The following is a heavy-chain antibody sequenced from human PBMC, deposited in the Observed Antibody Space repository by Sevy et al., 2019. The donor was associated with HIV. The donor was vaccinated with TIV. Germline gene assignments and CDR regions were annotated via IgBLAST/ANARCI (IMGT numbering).Heavy chain of an antibody. V-gene: IGHV3-21*01. CDR3: ARDLVIPATTDYFYYGMDV. CDR2: ISSSSTYI. J-gene: IGHJ6*02. CDR1: GFTIRTYN. Sequence: GGSLRLSCAASGFTIRTYNMNWVRQAPGKGLEWVSSISSSSTYIYEGDSVKGRFTISRDNAKNSLYLQMSSLRAEDTAVYYCARDLVIPATTDYFYYGMDVWGQGTTVTVSS. D-gene: IGHD2-15*01.